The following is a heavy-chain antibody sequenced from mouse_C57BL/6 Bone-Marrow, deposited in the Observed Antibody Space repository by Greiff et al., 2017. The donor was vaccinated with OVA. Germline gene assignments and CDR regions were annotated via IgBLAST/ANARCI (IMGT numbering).Heavy chain of an antibody. CDR1: GYTFTSYG. CDR3: ARRPYYYGSSPWFAY. V-gene: IGHV1-81*01. D-gene: IGHD1-1*01. J-gene: IGHJ3*01. CDR2: IYPRSGNT. Sequence: QVHVKQSGAELARPGASVKLSCKASGYTFTSYGISWVKQRTGQGLEWIGEIYPRSGNTYYNEKFKGKATLTADKSSSTAYMELRSLTSEDSAVYFCARRPYYYGSSPWFAYWGQGTLVTVSA.